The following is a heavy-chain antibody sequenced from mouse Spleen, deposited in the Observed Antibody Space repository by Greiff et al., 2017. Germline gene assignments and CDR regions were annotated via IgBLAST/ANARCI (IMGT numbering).Heavy chain of an antibody. CDR3: ARSPNYYGSSYDAMDY. D-gene: IGHD1-1*01. CDR1: GYSFTDYN. Sequence: EVQRVESGPELVKPGASVKISCKASGYSFTDYNMNWVKQSTGKSLEWIGVINPNYGTTSYNQKFKGKATLTVNPTSRTAYMQLHRLTSEDSADYSCARSPNYYGSSYDAMDYWGQGTSVTVSS. CDR2: INPNYGTT. V-gene: IGHV1-39*01. J-gene: IGHJ4*01.